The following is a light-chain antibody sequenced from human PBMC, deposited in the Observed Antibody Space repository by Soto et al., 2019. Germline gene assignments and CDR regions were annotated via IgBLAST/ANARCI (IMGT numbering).Light chain of an antibody. V-gene: IGLV2-14*03. Sequence: QSVLTQPASVSGSPGQSITISCNGSSGDVGGYDYVSWYQQLPGKAPKLMIYDVTNRPSGVSNRFSGSKSDNTASLTISGLQAEDEADYYCSSYTVSSTLFGGGTKDRP. CDR2: DVT. CDR1: SGDVGGYDY. J-gene: IGLJ2*01. CDR3: SSYTVSSTL.